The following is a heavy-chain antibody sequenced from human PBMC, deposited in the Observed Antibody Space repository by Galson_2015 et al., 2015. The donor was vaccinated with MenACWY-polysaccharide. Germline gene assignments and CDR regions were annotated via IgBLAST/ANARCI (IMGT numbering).Heavy chain of an antibody. D-gene: IGHD7-27*01. CDR3: SKDPNWETSFGP. V-gene: IGHV3-7*01. J-gene: IGHJ5*02. Sequence: SLRLSCAASRFTFSNLWMSWVRQAPGKGLEWVALINTDGSQKRYMDSVKGRFAISRGNAKNSLYLQMDSLRVEDTAVYYRSKDPNWETSFGPWGQGALVTVSS. CDR1: RFTFSNLW. CDR2: INTDGSQK.